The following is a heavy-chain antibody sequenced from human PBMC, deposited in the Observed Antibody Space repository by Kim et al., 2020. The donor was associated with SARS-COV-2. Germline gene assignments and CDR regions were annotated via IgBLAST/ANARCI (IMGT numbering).Heavy chain of an antibody. J-gene: IGHJ4*02. Sequence: GGSLRLSCAASGFTFSSYAMSWVRQAPGKGLEWVSAISGSGGSTYYAGSVKGRFTISRDNSKNTMYLQMNSLRAEDTAVYYCAKESGNDYGDQLDYWGQGTLVTVSS. V-gene: IGHV3-23*01. D-gene: IGHD4-17*01. CDR1: GFTFSSYA. CDR2: ISGSGGST. CDR3: AKESGNDYGDQLDY.